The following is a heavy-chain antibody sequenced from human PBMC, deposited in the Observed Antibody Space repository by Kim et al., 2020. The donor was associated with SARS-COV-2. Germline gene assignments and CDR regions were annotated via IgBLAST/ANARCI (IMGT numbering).Heavy chain of an antibody. J-gene: IGHJ5*02. Sequence: ADSVKGRFTISRDNYKNTLYLQMNSLRAEDTAVYYCAKYAAAHQTNWFDPWGQGTLVTVSS. V-gene: IGHV3-23*01. D-gene: IGHD6-13*01. CDR3: AKYAAAHQTNWFDP.